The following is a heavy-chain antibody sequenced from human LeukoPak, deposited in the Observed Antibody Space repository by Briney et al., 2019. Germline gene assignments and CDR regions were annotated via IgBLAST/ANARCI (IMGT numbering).Heavy chain of an antibody. V-gene: IGHV3-49*04. Sequence: PGGSLRLSCTASGFTFGDYAMSWVRQAPGKGLEGVGFIRSKAYGGTTEYAASVKGRFTISRDHSKSIAYLQMNSLKTEDTAVYYCTRDPGYCSSTSCHNWFDPWGQGTLVTVSS. D-gene: IGHD2-2*03. CDR3: TRDPGYCSSTSCHNWFDP. J-gene: IGHJ5*02. CDR2: IRSKAYGGTT. CDR1: GFTFGDYA.